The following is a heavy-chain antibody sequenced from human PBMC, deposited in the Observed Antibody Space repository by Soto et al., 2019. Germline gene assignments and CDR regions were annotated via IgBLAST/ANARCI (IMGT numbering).Heavy chain of an antibody. Sequence: QVQLVQSGAEVKKPGSSVKVSCKASGGTFSSYVINWVRQAPGEGLEWMGGIIPIFGTTNYAQKFQGRATITADAPPRTPHMDLSVLRFKDTAVYYSPRGGVVVDLRVKYDYGMDTWGQGTTVTVSS. CDR2: IIPIFGTT. CDR1: GGTFSSYV. D-gene: IGHD2-15*01. V-gene: IGHV1-69*12. J-gene: IGHJ6*02. CDR3: PRGGVVVDLRVKYDYGMDT.